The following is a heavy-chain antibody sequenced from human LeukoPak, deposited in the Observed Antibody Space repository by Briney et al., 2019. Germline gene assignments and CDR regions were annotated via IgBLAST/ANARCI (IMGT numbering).Heavy chain of an antibody. J-gene: IGHJ5*02. V-gene: IGHV3-23*01. D-gene: IGHD3-3*01. CDR1: GFTFSSYA. CDR3: ARTIKNYDFWTPPGYNWFDP. Sequence: GGSLRLSCAASGFTFSSYAMSWVRQAPGKGLEWVSAISGSGGSTYYADSVKGRFTISRDNSKNTLYLQMTSLRSEDTAVYYCARTIKNYDFWTPPGYNWFDPWGQGTLVTVSS. CDR2: ISGSGGST.